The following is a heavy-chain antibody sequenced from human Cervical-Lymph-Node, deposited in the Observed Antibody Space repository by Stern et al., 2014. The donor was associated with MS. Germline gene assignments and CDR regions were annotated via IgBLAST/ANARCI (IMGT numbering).Heavy chain of an antibody. J-gene: IGHJ5*02. Sequence: QVQLGQSGTEVKRPGSPAKVSCKASGGTFSNNVISWVRQAPGQGLEWMGGVVPVFGSANYAPKFQGRVTITADESTSTTYMELHSLRSEDTAVYYCAISGVVARPGWLDPWGQGTLVIVSP. CDR3: AISGVVARPGWLDP. CDR2: VVPVFGSA. V-gene: IGHV1-69*01. CDR1: GGTFSNNV. D-gene: IGHD6-6*01.